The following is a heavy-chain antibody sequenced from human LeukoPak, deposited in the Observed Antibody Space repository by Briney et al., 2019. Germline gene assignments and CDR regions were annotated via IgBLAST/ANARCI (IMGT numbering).Heavy chain of an antibody. J-gene: IGHJ5*02. CDR1: GGSISSYY. V-gene: IGHV4-59*01. CDR2: IYYSGST. Sequence: SETLSLTCTVSGGSISSYYWSWIRQPPGKGLEWIGYIYYSGSTNYNPSLESRVTISVDTSKNQFSLKLSSVTAADTAVYYCARRGQDYYDSSGYSYWFDPWGQGTLVTVSS. D-gene: IGHD3-22*01. CDR3: ARRGQDYYDSSGYSYWFDP.